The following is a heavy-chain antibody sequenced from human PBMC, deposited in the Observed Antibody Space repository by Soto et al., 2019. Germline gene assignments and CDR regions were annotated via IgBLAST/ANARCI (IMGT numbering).Heavy chain of an antibody. Sequence: GGSLRLSCAASGFTFSTYAMSWVHQAPGKGLEWVSGISGSGGTTYYADSVRGRFTISRDNSKNTLYLEMNSLRAEDTALYYCAKDQAAGGTISRYFQNWGQGTLVTVSS. CDR3: AKDQAAGGTISRYFQN. CDR1: GFTFSTYA. V-gene: IGHV3-23*01. CDR2: ISGSGGTT. D-gene: IGHD6-13*01. J-gene: IGHJ1*01.